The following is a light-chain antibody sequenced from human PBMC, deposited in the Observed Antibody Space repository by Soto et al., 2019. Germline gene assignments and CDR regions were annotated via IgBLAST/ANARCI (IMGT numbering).Light chain of an antibody. CDR1: QSVSSSY. J-gene: IGKJ2*01. V-gene: IGKV3-20*01. CDR3: QQYGSPPLYT. Sequence: EIVLTQSPGTLSLSPGERATLSCRASQSVSSSYLAWYQQKPGQAPRLLIYGASSRATGIPDRFSGSGSGTHFTLTISRLEPEDFAVYYCQQYGSPPLYTFGQGTRLEIK. CDR2: GAS.